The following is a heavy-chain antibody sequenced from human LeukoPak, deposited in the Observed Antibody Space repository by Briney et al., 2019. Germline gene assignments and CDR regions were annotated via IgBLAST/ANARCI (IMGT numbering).Heavy chain of an antibody. Sequence: ASVKVSCKASGYTFTSYAMNWARQAPGQGLEWMGWINTNTGNPTYAQGFTGRFVFSLDTSVSTAYLQISSLKAEDTAVYYCARDQPVLRYFDWSSASPNAFDIWGQGTMVTVSS. V-gene: IGHV7-4-1*02. CDR1: GYTFTSYA. CDR2: INTNTGNP. CDR3: ARDQPVLRYFDWSSASPNAFDI. J-gene: IGHJ3*02. D-gene: IGHD3-9*01.